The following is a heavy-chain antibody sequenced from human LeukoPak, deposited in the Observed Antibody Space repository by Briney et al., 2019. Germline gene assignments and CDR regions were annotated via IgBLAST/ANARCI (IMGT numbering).Heavy chain of an antibody. CDR3: ARRGYSYGLGYY. CDR2: INHSGST. V-gene: IGHV4-34*01. J-gene: IGHJ4*02. D-gene: IGHD5-18*01. Sequence: PSETLSLTCAVYGGSFSGYYWSWIRQPPGKGLEWIGEINHSGSTNYNPSLKSRVTISVDTSKNQFSLKLSSVTAADTAVYYCARRGYSYGLGYYWGQGTLVTVSS. CDR1: GGSFSGYY.